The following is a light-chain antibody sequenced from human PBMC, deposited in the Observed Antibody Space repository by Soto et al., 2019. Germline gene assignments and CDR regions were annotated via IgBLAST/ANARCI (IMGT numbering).Light chain of an antibody. J-gene: IGKJ4*01. CDR1: QGIGVY. Sequence: DIQMTQSPCSVSASLGDRVTVTCRASQGIGVYLAWFQQKPGNVPKLLIYAASTLQSGVPSRFSGSGSGTDFTLPISSLQPEDVATYYCQKYNSAPLTFGGGTKVEIK. CDR3: QKYNSAPLT. V-gene: IGKV1-27*01. CDR2: AAS.